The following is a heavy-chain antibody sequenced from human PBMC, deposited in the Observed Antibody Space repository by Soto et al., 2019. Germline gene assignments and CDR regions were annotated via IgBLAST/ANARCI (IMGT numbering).Heavy chain of an antibody. Sequence: PGGSLRLSCAASGFTFSSYAMHWVRQAPGKGLEWVAVISYDGSNKYYADSVKGRFTISRDNSKNTLYLQMNSLRAEDTAVYYCAREGPEYYFDYWGQGTLVTVSS. CDR1: GFTFSSYA. V-gene: IGHV3-30-3*01. CDR3: AREGPEYYFDY. CDR2: ISYDGSNK. J-gene: IGHJ4*02.